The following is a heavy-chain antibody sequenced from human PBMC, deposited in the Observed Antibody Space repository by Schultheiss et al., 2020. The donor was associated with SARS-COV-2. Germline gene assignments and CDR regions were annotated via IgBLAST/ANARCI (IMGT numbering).Heavy chain of an antibody. CDR1: GFTFSSYG. J-gene: IGHJ4*02. CDR2: ISSSGSTI. Sequence: GGSLRLSCAASGFTFSSYGMHWVRQAPGKGLEWVSYISSSGSTIYYADSVKGRFTISRDNAKNSLYLQMNSLRAEDTAVYYCAKGLQDSGSYYAAFDYWGQGTLVTGSS. D-gene: IGHD1-26*01. CDR3: AKGLQDSGSYYAAFDY. V-gene: IGHV3-48*04.